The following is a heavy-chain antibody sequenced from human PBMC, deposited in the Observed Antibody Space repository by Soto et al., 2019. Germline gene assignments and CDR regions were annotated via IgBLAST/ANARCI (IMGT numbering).Heavy chain of an antibody. CDR1: GFTFDDYT. CDR3: AKDIAGHSGYDWDYYYGMDV. D-gene: IGHD5-12*01. CDR2: ISWDGGST. J-gene: IGHJ6*02. V-gene: IGHV3-43*01. Sequence: PGGSLRLSCAASGFTFDDYTMHWVRQAPGKGLEWVSLISWDGGSTYYADSVKGRFTISRDNSKNSLYLQMNSLRTEDTALYYCAKDIAGHSGYDWDYYYGMDVWGQGTTVTVSS.